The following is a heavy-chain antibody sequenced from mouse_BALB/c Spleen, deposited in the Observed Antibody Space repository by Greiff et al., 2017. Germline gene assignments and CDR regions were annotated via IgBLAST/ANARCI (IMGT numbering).Heavy chain of an antibody. V-gene: IGHV5-17*02. CDR2: ISSGSSTI. CDR1: GFTFSSFG. CDR3: ARSNYYGSDDYFDY. D-gene: IGHD1-1*01. Sequence: DVHLVESGGGLVQPGGSRKLSCAASGFTFSSFGMHWVRQAPEKGLEWVAYISSGSSTIYYADTVKGRFTISRDNPKNTLFLQMTSLRSEDTAMYYCARSNYYGSDDYFDYWGQGTTLTVSS. J-gene: IGHJ2*01.